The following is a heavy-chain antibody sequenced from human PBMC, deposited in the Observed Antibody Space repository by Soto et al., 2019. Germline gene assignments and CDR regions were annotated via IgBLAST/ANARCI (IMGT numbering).Heavy chain of an antibody. CDR2: INPYSGGG. CDR3: ARVIRGAYYNSPLDT. V-gene: IGHV1-2*02. D-gene: IGHD3-10*01. CDR1: GYTFTGYF. J-gene: IGHJ5*02. Sequence: ASVKVSCKASGYTFTGYFMHWVRQAPGQGLEWMGWINPYSGGGDYGQSFQGRVNMTRETCIRTVYKELSRLRFDDTAVYYCARVIRGAYYNSPLDTWGQGTVVTVSS.